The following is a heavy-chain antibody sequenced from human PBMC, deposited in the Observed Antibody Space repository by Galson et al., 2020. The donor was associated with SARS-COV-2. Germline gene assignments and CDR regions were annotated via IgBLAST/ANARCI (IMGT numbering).Heavy chain of an antibody. CDR1: GGSFSGYY. CDR2: INQSGIT. V-gene: IGHV4-34*01. D-gene: IGHD3-10*01. Sequence: SETLSLTCAVSGGSFSGYYWSWIRQPPGKGLEWIGEINQSGITDYNPSLKSRVTISVDTSKNQFSLRLTSVTAADTAVYYCARVGPPSGYWYYDRWGRGTLVSVSS. CDR3: ARVGPPSGYWYYDR. J-gene: IGHJ2*01.